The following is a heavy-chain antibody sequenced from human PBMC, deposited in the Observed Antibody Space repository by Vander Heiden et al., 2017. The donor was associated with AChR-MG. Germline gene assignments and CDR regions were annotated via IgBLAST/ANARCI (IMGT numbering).Heavy chain of an antibody. J-gene: IGHJ4*02. Sequence: QLQLQESGPGLVKPSETLSLTCFVSGHPISSTYYYWGWIRQPPGQGLEWIGSIYSSGSTYYSPSFKSRVTISIDSSKNQFSLKLSSVTAADTAVYYCARLGADYGDLPVDYWGQGTLVTVSS. CDR3: ARLGADYGDLPVDY. D-gene: IGHD4-17*01. V-gene: IGHV4-39*01. CDR2: IYSSGST. CDR1: GHPISSTYYY.